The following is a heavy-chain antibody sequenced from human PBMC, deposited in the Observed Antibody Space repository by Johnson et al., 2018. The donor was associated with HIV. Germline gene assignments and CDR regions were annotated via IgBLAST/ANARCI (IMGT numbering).Heavy chain of an antibody. D-gene: IGHD3-3*01. Sequence: QVQLVESGGGVVHPGRSLRLSCAASGFTFSSYGMHWVRQAPGKGLEWVAFIRYDGSNKYYSDSVKGRFTISRDNSKNTLYLQMNSLKTEDTAVFYCTTSVLQFLEWSQEAFDIWGQGTEVTVSS. CDR3: TTSVLQFLEWSQEAFDI. CDR2: IRYDGSNK. CDR1: GFTFSSYG. V-gene: IGHV3-33*08. J-gene: IGHJ3*02.